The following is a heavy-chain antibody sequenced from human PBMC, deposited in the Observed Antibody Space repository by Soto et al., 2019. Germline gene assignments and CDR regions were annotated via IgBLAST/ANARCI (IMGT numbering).Heavy chain of an antibody. CDR3: ARVTTIAAAGSVSGFDP. CDR2: IYYSGST. Sequence: SETLSLTCTVSGGSISSGGYYWSWIRQHPGKGLEWIGYIYYSGSTYYNPSLKSRVTISVDTSKNQFSLKLSSVTAADTAVYYCARVTTIAAAGSVSGFDPWGQGTLVTV. V-gene: IGHV4-31*03. D-gene: IGHD6-13*01. CDR1: GGSISSGGYY. J-gene: IGHJ5*02.